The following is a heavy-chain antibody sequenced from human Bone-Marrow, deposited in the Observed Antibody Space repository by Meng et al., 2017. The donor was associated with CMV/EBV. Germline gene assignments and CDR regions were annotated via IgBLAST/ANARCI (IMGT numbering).Heavy chain of an antibody. Sequence: GGSLRLSCAASGFTFDDYAMHWVRQAPGKGLEWVANIKQDGSEKYYVDSVKGRFTISRDNAKNSLYLQMNSLRAEDTAVYYCARYSGTGYFDLWGRGTLVTVSS. CDR1: GFTFDDYA. CDR3: ARYSGTGYFDL. CDR2: IKQDGSEK. V-gene: IGHV3-7*01. J-gene: IGHJ2*01. D-gene: IGHD2-15*01.